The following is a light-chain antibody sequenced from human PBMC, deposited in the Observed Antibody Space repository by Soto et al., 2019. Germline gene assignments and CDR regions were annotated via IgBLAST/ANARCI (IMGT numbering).Light chain of an antibody. V-gene: IGLV3-21*01. Sequence: SYELTQPPSVSVAPGKTARITCGGNNIGSKSVHWYQQKPGQAPVLVIYYDSDRPSGIPERFSGSNSGNTATLTISRVEAGDEADYYCQVWEGVFGGGTKVTVL. CDR2: YDS. J-gene: IGLJ2*01. CDR1: NIGSKS. CDR3: QVWEGV.